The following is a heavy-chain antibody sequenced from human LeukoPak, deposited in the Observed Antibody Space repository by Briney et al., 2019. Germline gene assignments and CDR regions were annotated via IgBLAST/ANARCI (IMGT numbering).Heavy chain of an antibody. J-gene: IGHJ4*02. CDR1: GFSLSTSGVG. Sequence: XGPTLVNPTQTLTLTCTFSGFSLSTSGVGVGXXXXXXXXXXXXXXXIYWDDDKRYSPSLKSRLTITKDTSKNQVVLTMTNMDPVDTATYYCAHISSSTSCCHFDYWGQGTLVTVSS. V-gene: IGHV2-5*02. CDR2: IYWDDDK. CDR3: AHISSSTSCCHFDY. D-gene: IGHD2-2*01.